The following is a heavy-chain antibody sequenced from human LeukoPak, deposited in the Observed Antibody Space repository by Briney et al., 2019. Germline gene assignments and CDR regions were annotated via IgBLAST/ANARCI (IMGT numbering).Heavy chain of an antibody. V-gene: IGHV3-7*05. J-gene: IGHJ5*02. CDR1: GFTFSNYW. D-gene: IGHD5-24*01. CDR2: IKQDRSEE. Sequence: GGSLRLSCAPSGFTFSNYWVIWVREARGKGLEWVGNIKQDRSEERYADSVRGRFSISRDNAQTSMYLQMNSLRAEDTAVYYCVRASDPWLHLTWGQGPLVTVSS. CDR3: VRASDPWLHLT.